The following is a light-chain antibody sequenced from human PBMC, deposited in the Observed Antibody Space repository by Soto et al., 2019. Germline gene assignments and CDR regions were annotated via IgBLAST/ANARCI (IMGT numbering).Light chain of an antibody. CDR2: DVN. V-gene: IGLV2-8*01. J-gene: IGLJ2*01. CDR3: SSYAGSNNVI. CDR1: SSDVGAYNY. Sequence: QSALTQPPSASGSPGQSVTLSCTGTSSDVGAYNYVSWYQQHPGKAPKLMIYDVNMRPSGVPDRFSGSKSGNTASLTVSGLQAEDEADYYCSSYAGSNNVIFGGGTKVTVL.